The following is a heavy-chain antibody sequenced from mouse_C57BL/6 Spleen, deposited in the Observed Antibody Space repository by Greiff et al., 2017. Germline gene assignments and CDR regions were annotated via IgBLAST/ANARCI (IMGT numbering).Heavy chain of an antibody. D-gene: IGHD2-4*01. CDR3: ARSRGYDYDGFAY. CDR2: INPSSGYT. V-gene: IGHV1-4*01. CDR1: GYTFTSYT. J-gene: IGHJ3*01. Sequence: VQLQQSGAELARPGASVKMSCKASGYTFTSYTMHWVKQRPGQGLARIGYINPSSGYTKYNQKFKDKATLTANKSSSTAYMQMSSLTSEDSAVYYCARSRGYDYDGFAYWGQGTLVTVSA.